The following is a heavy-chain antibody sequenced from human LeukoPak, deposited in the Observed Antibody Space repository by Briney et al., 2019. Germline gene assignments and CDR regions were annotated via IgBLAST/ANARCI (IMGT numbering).Heavy chain of an antibody. J-gene: IGHJ5*02. D-gene: IGHD5-12*01. V-gene: IGHV3-73*01. CDR3: ARFVEAYSGYVDH. Sequence: GGSLRLSCAASGFTFSGSAMYWVRQAPGKGLEWVGRIRSKANSYATAYAASVKGRFTISRDDSRNTAYLQMNSLKTEDTAVYYCARFVEAYSGYVDHWGKGTLVTVSS. CDR2: IRSKANSYAT. CDR1: GFTFSGSA.